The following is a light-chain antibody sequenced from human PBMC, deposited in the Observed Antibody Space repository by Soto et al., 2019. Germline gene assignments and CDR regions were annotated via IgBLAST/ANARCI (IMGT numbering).Light chain of an antibody. CDR2: EVS. CDR1: SSDVGNYNV. J-gene: IGLJ1*01. Sequence: QSVLTQPASVSGPPGQAITISCSGTSSDVGNYNVVSWYQQHPGKAPKLMIYEVSKRPSGVSNRFSGSKSGNTASLTISGLQAEDEADYYCCSYAGSGSSGYVFGTGTKVTVL. V-gene: IGLV2-23*02. CDR3: CSYAGSGSSGYV.